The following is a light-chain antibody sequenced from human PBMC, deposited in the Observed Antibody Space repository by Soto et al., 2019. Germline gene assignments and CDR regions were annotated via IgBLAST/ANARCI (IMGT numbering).Light chain of an antibody. J-gene: IGKJ1*01. Sequence: EIVLTQSPGTLSLSPGERATLSCRASQSVSSSYLAWYQQKPGQAPRLLIYGASSRATGIPDRFSGSGSGTDFTLTISRLEPEDFAVYYCQQYGSSPWTFGQWTKV. CDR2: GAS. V-gene: IGKV3-20*01. CDR1: QSVSSSY. CDR3: QQYGSSPWT.